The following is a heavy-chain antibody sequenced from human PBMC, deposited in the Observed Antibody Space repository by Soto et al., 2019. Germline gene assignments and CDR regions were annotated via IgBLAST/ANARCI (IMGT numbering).Heavy chain of an antibody. J-gene: IGHJ4*02. Sequence: QVQLQESGPGLVKPSQTLSLTCTVSGGSISSGDYYWSWIRQPPGKGLEWIGYIYYSGSTYYNPSHKSRVTISVDTSKNQFSLKLSSVTAADTAVYYCASLGFLSGYYFDYWGQGTLVTVSS. D-gene: IGHD6-25*01. CDR1: GGSISSGDYY. CDR3: ASLGFLSGYYFDY. CDR2: IYYSGST. V-gene: IGHV4-30-4*01.